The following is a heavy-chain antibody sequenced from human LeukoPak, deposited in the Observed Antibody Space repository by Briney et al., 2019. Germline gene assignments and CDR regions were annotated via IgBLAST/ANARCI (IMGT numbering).Heavy chain of an antibody. D-gene: IGHD3-10*01. Sequence: SETLSLTCAVYGGSFSGYYWSWIRQPPGKGLEWIGEIKHSGSTNYNPSLKSRVTISLDTSKNQFSLKLSSVPAAHTAVYYCAGSMVPEHYGMHVWGQGTTITVSS. CDR2: IKHSGST. CDR3: AGSMVPEHYGMHV. CDR1: GGSFSGYY. J-gene: IGHJ6*02. V-gene: IGHV4-34*01.